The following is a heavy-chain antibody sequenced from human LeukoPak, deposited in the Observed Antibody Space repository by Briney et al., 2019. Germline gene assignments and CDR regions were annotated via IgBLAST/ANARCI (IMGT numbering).Heavy chain of an antibody. CDR2: IIPIFGTA. D-gene: IGHD1-26*01. CDR1: GCTFSSYA. V-gene: IGHV1-69*13. CDR3: ARGGSYSYNWLDT. J-gene: IGHJ5*02. Sequence: ASVKVSCKASGCTFSSYAISWVRQAPGQGLEWMGGIIPIFGTANYAQKFQGRVTITADESTSTAYMELSSLRSEDTAVYYCARGGSYSYNWLDTWGQGTLVTVSS.